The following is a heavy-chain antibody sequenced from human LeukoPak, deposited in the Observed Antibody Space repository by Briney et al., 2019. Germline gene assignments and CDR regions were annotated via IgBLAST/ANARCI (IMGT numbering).Heavy chain of an antibody. J-gene: IGHJ4*02. V-gene: IGHV1-2*02. D-gene: IGHD5-12*01. CDR3: ARDGFWISGYPLSDY. Sequence: ASVKVSCKASGYTFTGYYMHWVRQAPGQGLEWMGWINPNSGGTNYAQKFQGRVTMTRDTSISTAYMELSRLRSDDTAVYYCARDGFWISGYPLSDYWGQGTLVTVSS. CDR1: GYTFTGYY. CDR2: INPNSGGT.